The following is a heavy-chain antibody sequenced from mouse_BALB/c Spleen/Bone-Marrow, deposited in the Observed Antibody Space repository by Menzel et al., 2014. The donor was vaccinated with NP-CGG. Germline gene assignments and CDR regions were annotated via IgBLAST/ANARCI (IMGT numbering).Heavy chain of an antibody. CDR1: GYTFTDYE. D-gene: IGHD4-1*01. Sequence: VQLQQSGAELVRPGASVTLSCKASGYTFTDYEIHWVKPTPVHGLEWIGAIDPETGGNAYNQKFKGKATLTADKSSSTAYMELRSLTSEDSAVYYCTRNWDDYFDYWGQGTTLTVSS. CDR3: TRNWDDYFDY. V-gene: IGHV1-15*01. CDR2: IDPETGGN. J-gene: IGHJ2*01.